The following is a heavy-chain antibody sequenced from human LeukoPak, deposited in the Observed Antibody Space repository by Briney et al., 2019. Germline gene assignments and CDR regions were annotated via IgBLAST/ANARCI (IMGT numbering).Heavy chain of an antibody. CDR2: ISGNGDST. Sequence: GGSLRLSCAASGFIFSSCAMHWVRQAPGKGLEYVAAISGNGDSTYYANSVKGRFTISRDNTKNTLYLQMGSLRAEDMAVYYCVREVYDGNWFDPWGQGTLVTVSS. CDR1: GFIFSSCA. D-gene: IGHD3-3*01. V-gene: IGHV3-64*01. J-gene: IGHJ5*02. CDR3: VREVYDGNWFDP.